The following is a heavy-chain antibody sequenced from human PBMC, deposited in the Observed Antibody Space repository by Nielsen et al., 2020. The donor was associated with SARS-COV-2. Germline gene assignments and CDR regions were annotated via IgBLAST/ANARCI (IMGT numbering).Heavy chain of an antibody. CDR3: AREQLVYFDY. Sequence: GESLKISCAASGFTFSSYAMHWVRQAPGKGLEWVAVISYDGSNKYYADSVKGRFTISRDNSKNTLYLQMNSLRAEDTAVYYCAREQLVYFDYWGQGTLVTVSS. CDR2: ISYDGSNK. V-gene: IGHV3-30-3*01. CDR1: GFTFSSYA. J-gene: IGHJ4*02. D-gene: IGHD6-6*01.